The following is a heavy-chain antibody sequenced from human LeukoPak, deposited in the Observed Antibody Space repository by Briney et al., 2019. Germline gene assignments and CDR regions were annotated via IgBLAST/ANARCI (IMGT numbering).Heavy chain of an antibody. Sequence: ASVKVSCKASGGTFSSYAISWVRQAPGQGLEWMGGVIPIFGTANYAQKFQGRVTITADESTSTAYMELSSLRSDDTAVFYCARQSVGSHYGADFWGQGTLVTVSS. J-gene: IGHJ4*02. V-gene: IGHV1-69*13. CDR2: VIPIFGTA. CDR3: ARQSVGSHYGADF. D-gene: IGHD1-26*01. CDR1: GGTFSSYA.